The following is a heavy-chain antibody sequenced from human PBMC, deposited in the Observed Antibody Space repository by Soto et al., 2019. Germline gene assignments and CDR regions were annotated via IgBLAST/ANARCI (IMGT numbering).Heavy chain of an antibody. CDR2: INAGNGNT. J-gene: IGHJ4*02. CDR1: GYTFTSYA. D-gene: IGHD4-17*01. CDR3: ARGLDYGDLVYYFDY. V-gene: IGHV1-3*01. Sequence: ASVKVSCKASGYTFTSYAMHWLRQAPGQRLEWMGWINAGNGNTKYSQKFQGRVTITRDTSASTAYMELSSLRSEDTAVYYCARGLDYGDLVYYFDYWGQGTLVTVSS.